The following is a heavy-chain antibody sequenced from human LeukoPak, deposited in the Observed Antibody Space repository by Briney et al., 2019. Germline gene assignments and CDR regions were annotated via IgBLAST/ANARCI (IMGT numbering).Heavy chain of an antibody. CDR2: ISGSGGST. V-gene: IGHV3-23*01. D-gene: IGHD3-10*01. Sequence: PGGSLRLSCAASGFTFSSYGMSWVRQAPGKGLEWVSAISGSGGSTYYADSVKGRFTISRDNSKNTLYLQMNSLRAEDTAVYYCAKDRSITMVRGDAFDIWGQGTMVTVSS. CDR3: AKDRSITMVRGDAFDI. J-gene: IGHJ3*02. CDR1: GFTFSSYG.